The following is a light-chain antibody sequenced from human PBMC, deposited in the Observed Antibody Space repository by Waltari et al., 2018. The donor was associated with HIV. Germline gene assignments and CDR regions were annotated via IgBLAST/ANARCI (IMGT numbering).Light chain of an antibody. Sequence: DIQMTQSPSSLSASVGDRVTITCRASQNIGRSLAWYQLKPGKAPKLLVYAASRLNDGVPARFHATGSRSNFTLDINNLQSEDFAIYVCQQATSFPHTFG. CDR2: AAS. CDR3: QQATSFPHT. J-gene: IGKJ2*01. CDR1: QNIGRS. V-gene: IGKV1-12*01.